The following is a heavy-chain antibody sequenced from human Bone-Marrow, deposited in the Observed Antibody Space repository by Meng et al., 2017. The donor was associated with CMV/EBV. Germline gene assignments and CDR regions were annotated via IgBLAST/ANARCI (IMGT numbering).Heavy chain of an antibody. D-gene: IGHD3-22*01. CDR2: INHSGST. V-gene: IGHV4-34*01. Sequence: SETLSLTCAVYGGSFSGYYWSWIRQPPGKGLEWIGEINHSGSTNYNPSLKSRVTISVDTSKNQFSLKLSSVTAADTAVYYCARGGCYYDSSGYYYGWFDPWGQGNRVTVSS. CDR3: ARGGCYYDSSGYYYGWFDP. CDR1: GGSFSGYY. J-gene: IGHJ5*02.